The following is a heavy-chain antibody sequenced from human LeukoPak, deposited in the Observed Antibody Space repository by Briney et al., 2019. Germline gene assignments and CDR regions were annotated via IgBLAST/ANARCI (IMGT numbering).Heavy chain of an antibody. CDR3: YCSGGD. V-gene: IGHV4-59*01. D-gene: IGHD2-15*01. J-gene: IGHJ4*02. CDR2: IYYSGST. CDR1: GCSISSYY. Sequence: SETLSLTCTVSGCSISSYYWNWIRQPPGKGLEWIGYIYYSGSTNYNPSLKSRVTISLDTSKNQFSLKLSSVTAADTAVYYCYCSGGDWGQGTLVTVSS.